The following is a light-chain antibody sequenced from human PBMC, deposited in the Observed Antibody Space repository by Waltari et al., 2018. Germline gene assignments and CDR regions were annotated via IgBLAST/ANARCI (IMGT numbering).Light chain of an antibody. V-gene: IGLV2-14*01. J-gene: IGLJ3*02. CDR1: SSAVGGYNY. Sequence: QSALTQPASVSGSPGQSITISCTGTSSAVGGYNYVSWYQQHQGKAPKLMIYEVSNRPSGVSNRFSGSKSGNTASLTISGLQAEDEADYYCSSYTSSTNWVFGGGTKLTVL. CDR3: SSYTSSTNWV. CDR2: EVS.